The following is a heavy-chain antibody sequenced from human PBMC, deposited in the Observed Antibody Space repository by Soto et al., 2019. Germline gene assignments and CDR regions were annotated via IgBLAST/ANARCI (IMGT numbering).Heavy chain of an antibody. CDR1: GGTFSSYA. V-gene: IGHV1-69*13. D-gene: IGHD6-6*01. Sequence: SVKVSCKASGGTFSSYAISWVRQAPGQGLEWMGGIIPIFGTANYAQKFQGRVTITADESTSTAYMELSSLRSEDTAMYYCARGEVKIAARNDYYYYGMDVWGQGTTVTVSS. CDR2: IIPIFGTA. J-gene: IGHJ6*02. CDR3: ARGEVKIAARNDYYYYGMDV.